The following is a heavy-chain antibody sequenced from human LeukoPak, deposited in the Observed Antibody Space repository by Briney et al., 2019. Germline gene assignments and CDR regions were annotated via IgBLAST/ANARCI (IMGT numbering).Heavy chain of an antibody. CDR3: ARDLGYSSSWYD. Sequence: GGSLRLSCAASGFTFSSYWTSWVRQAPGKGLEWVANIKQDGSEKYYVDSVKGRFTISRDNAKNSLYLQMNSLRAEDTAVYYCARDLGYSSSWYDWGQGTMVTVSS. V-gene: IGHV3-7*01. J-gene: IGHJ3*01. D-gene: IGHD6-13*01. CDR1: GFTFSSYW. CDR2: IKQDGSEK.